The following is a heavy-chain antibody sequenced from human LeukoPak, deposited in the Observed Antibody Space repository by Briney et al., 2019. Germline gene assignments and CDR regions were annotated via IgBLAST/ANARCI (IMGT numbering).Heavy chain of an antibody. Sequence: SETLSLTCTVSGGSISSHYWSWIRQPPGKGLEWIGYIYYSGSTNYNPSLKSRVTISVDTSKNQFSLKLSSVTAADTAVYYCARANWNYVRDWGQGTLVTISS. CDR1: GGSISSHY. CDR2: IYYSGST. V-gene: IGHV4-59*11. J-gene: IGHJ4*02. D-gene: IGHD1-7*01. CDR3: ARANWNYVRD.